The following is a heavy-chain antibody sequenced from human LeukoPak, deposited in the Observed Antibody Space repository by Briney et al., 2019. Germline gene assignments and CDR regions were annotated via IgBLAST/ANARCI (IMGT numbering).Heavy chain of an antibody. CDR1: GDSISTTGYF. V-gene: IGHV4-39*01. J-gene: IGHJ5*02. Sequence: SETLSLTCSVSGDSISTTGYFWVWIRQSPGRDLEWIGSIFKSGNTFYNMSLKSRATISVDTSKNEFSLNLTSVTAADTAVYYCAGTGIRNWFDPWGQGILVTVSS. CDR3: AGTGIRNWFDP. CDR2: IFKSGNT. D-gene: IGHD1-14*01.